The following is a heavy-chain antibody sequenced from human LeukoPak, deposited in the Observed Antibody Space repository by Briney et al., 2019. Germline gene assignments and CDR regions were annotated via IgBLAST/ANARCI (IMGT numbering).Heavy chain of an antibody. CDR2: ISYDGSNK. Sequence: GGSLRLSCAASGFTFSSYAMHWVRQAPGKGLEWVAVISYDGSNKYYADSVKGRFTISRDNSKNTLYLQMNSLRAEDTAVYYCARSAHIVANPSNYFDYWGQGTLVTVSS. CDR3: ARSAHIVANPSNYFDY. D-gene: IGHD5-12*01. CDR1: GFTFSSYA. J-gene: IGHJ4*02. V-gene: IGHV3-30*01.